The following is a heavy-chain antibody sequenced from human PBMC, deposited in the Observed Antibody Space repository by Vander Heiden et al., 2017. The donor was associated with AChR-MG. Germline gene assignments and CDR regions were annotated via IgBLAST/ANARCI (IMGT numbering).Heavy chain of an antibody. Sequence: QVRLQESGPGLVKPSQTLSLTCTFSGGSISSGDYYWSWIRQPPGKGPEWIGYIYYSGSTYFNPSLNSRVTISLDTSKNQFSLNLRFVTAADTAVYYCARARYDYVWGSYRPQTFDIWGQGTMVTVSA. V-gene: IGHV4-30-4*01. CDR2: IYYSGST. D-gene: IGHD3-16*02. CDR1: GGSISSGDYY. CDR3: ARARYDYVWGSYRPQTFDI. J-gene: IGHJ3*02.